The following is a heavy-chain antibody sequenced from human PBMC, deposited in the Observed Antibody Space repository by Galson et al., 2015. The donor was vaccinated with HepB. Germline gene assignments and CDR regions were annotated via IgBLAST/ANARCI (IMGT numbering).Heavy chain of an antibody. CDR1: GGSISNSNYS. V-gene: IGHV4-30-2*01. J-gene: IGHJ6*02. D-gene: IGHD2-15*01. Sequence: TLSLTCTVSGGSISNSNYSWSWIQQPPGKGLEWIGYIYHSGTTYYNPSLKSRVTISVDRSKNQFSLKLTSVTVADTAMYYCAREGGVWGQGTTVTVSS. CDR2: IYHSGTT. CDR3: AREGGV.